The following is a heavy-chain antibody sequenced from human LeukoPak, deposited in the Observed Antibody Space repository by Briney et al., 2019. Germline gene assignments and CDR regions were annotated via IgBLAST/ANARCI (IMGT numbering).Heavy chain of an antibody. Sequence: GGSLRLSCAASGFTVSNNYMSWVRQAPGKGLEWVSVIYSGGSTYYADSVKGRFTISRDNSKNTLYLQMNSLRAEDTAVYYCARHIVVAGTDYFDYWGQGTLVTVSS. CDR1: GFTVSNNY. J-gene: IGHJ4*02. CDR3: ARHIVVAGTDYFDY. V-gene: IGHV3-53*01. D-gene: IGHD6-19*01. CDR2: IYSGGST.